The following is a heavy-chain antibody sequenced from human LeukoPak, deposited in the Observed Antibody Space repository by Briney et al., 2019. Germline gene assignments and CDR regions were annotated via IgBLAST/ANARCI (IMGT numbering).Heavy chain of an antibody. D-gene: IGHD4-17*01. CDR2: IYYTGST. Sequence: SETLSLTCTVSGGSISSSSYYWSWIRQPPGKGLEWIGYIYYTGSTNYNPSLKSRVTVSVDTSKNQFSLKLSSVTAADTAVYYCARRPTVATSYFDYWGQGTLVTVSS. J-gene: IGHJ4*02. CDR3: ARRPTVATSYFDY. CDR1: GGSISSSSYY. V-gene: IGHV4-61*05.